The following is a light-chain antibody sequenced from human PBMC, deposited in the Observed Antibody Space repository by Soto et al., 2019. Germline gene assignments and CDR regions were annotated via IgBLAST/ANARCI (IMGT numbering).Light chain of an antibody. J-gene: IGKJ1*01. Sequence: DIRMTQYQSSLSASVGDRVTITCRASQSISSYLNWYQQKPGKAPKLLIYKASTLKSGVPSRFSGSGSGTEFTLTISSLQPDDFATYYCQQYNSYSRRFGHATMVDI. CDR2: KAS. CDR1: QSISSY. CDR3: QQYNSYSRR. V-gene: IGKV1-5*03.